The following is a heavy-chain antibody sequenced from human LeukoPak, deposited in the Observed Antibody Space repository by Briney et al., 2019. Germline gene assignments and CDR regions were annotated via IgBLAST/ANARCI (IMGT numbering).Heavy chain of an antibody. D-gene: IGHD3-3*01. V-gene: IGHV3-21*01. Sequence: GGSLRLSCAASGFTFSSYSMNWVRQAPGKGLEWVSSISSSSSYIYYADSVKGRFTISRDNAKNSLYLQMNSLRAEDTAVYYCARGSRGYDFWSGIFDYWGQGTLVTVSS. J-gene: IGHJ4*02. CDR1: GFTFSSYS. CDR2: ISSSSSYI. CDR3: ARGSRGYDFWSGIFDY.